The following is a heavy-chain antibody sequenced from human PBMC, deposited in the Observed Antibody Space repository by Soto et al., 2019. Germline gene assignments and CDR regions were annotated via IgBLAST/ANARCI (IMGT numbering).Heavy chain of an antibody. D-gene: IGHD2-2*02. Sequence: ASVKVSCKASGYNFGSYYMQWVRQAPGQRFEWMGTINPGDGRASCAQKFQGRVTMTRDTSTSTLFLEMARLTSDDTALYYCGRVRQTIHETFESWGQGTQVSLSS. CDR1: GYNFGSYY. CDR3: GRVRQTIHETFES. J-gene: IGHJ4*02. V-gene: IGHV1-46*01. CDR2: INPGDGRA.